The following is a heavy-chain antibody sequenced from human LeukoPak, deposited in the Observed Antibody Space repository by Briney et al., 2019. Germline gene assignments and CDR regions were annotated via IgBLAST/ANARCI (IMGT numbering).Heavy chain of an antibody. J-gene: IGHJ6*02. CDR3: AIFTGGVVPSWYYYGMDV. D-gene: IGHD2-2*01. CDR1: GYTFIGYY. V-gene: IGHV1-2*06. Sequence: ASVKVSCKASGYTFIGYYMHWVRQAPGQGLEWMGRINPNSGGTNYAQKFQGRVTMTRDTSISTAYMELSRLRSDDTAVYYCAIFTGGVVPSWYYYGMDVWGQGTTVTVSS. CDR2: INPNSGGT.